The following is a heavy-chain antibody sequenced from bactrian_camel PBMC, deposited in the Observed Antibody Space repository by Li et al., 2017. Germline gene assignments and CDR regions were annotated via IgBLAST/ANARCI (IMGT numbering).Heavy chain of an antibody. CDR1: GFTFSSYH. CDR2: VYTDGGNT. V-gene: IGHV3-2*01. J-gene: IGHJ4*01. D-gene: IGHD6*01. CDR3: VTSFVEYGGSWYGLDY. Sequence: HVQLVESGGGLVQPGGSLRLSCAASGFTFSSYHMSWVRQAPGKGLEWVSSVYTDGGNTYYADSVKGRFTISRDNAKNTVYLQMNRLKSEDTALYYCVTSFVEYGGSWYGLDYWGQGTQVTVS.